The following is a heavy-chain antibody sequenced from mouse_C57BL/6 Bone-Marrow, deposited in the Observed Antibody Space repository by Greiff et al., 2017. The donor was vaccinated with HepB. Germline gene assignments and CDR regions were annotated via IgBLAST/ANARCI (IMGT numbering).Heavy chain of an antibody. CDR1: GYTFTSYW. Sequence: QVHVKQSGAEFVKPGASVKLSCKASGYTFTSYWMQWVKQRPGQGLEWIGEIDPSDSYINYNQKFKGKATLTVDTASSTAYMQLSSLTSEDSAVYYCAGRASLLSWFAYWGQGTRVTVSA. CDR3: AGRASLLSWFAY. V-gene: IGHV1-50*01. CDR2: IDPSDSYI. D-gene: IGHD3-1*01. J-gene: IGHJ3*01.